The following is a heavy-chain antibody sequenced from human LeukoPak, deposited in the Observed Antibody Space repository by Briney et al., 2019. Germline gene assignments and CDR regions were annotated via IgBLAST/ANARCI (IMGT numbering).Heavy chain of an antibody. CDR2: ISTSSSYI. CDR1: GFTFSSYS. V-gene: IGHV3-21*01. D-gene: IGHD6-19*01. J-gene: IGHJ3*02. Sequence: GGSLRLSCAASGFTFSSYSMNWVRQAPGKGLEWVSSISTSSSYINYADSVKGRFTISRDNAKKSLYLQMNSLRADDTALYYCARGASVVPGIDNAFDIWGQGTMVTVSS. CDR3: ARGASVVPGIDNAFDI.